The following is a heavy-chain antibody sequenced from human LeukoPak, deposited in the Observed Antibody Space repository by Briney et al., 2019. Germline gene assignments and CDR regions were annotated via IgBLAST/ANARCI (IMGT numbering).Heavy chain of an antibody. CDR1: GFTFSTYA. D-gene: IGHD1-26*01. V-gene: IGHV3-23*01. J-gene: IGHJ4*02. Sequence: PGGSLRLSCAASGFTFSTYAMTWVRQAPGKGLQWVSAISDSGVNTFYADSVKGRSTISRDNSKNTLYLQMNSLRAEDTAVYYCAKDSGSFDYWGQGTLVTVSS. CDR2: ISDSGVNT. CDR3: AKDSGSFDY.